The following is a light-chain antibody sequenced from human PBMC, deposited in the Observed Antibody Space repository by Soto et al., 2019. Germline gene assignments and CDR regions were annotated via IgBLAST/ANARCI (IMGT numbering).Light chain of an antibody. J-gene: IGKJ5*01. CDR2: DAS. CDR3: QQRSNWPPT. V-gene: IGKV3-11*01. Sequence: EIVLTQSPATLSLSPGEIATLSFSASQSVISSYLAWYQQKPGQAPRLLIYDASNRATGIPARFSGSGSGTDFTLTISSLEPEDFAVYYCQQRSNWPPTFGQGTRLEIK. CDR1: QSVISSY.